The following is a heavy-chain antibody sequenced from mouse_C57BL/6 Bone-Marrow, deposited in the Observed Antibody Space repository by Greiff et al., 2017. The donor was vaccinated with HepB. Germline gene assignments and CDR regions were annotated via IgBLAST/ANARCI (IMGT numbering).Heavy chain of an antibody. CDR1: GYTFTSYW. CDR3: ARNPYHYFDY. V-gene: IGHV1-69*01. J-gene: IGHJ2*01. Sequence: QVQLQQPGAELVMPGASVKLSCKASGYTFTSYWMHWVKQRPGQGLEWIGEIDPSDSYTNYNQKFKGKSTLTVDKSSSTAYMQLSSLTSEESAVYYCARNPYHYFDYWGQGTTLTVSS. CDR2: IDPSDSYT.